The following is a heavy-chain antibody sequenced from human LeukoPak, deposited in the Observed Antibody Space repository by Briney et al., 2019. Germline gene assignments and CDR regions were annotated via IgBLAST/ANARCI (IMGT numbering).Heavy chain of an antibody. Sequence: PGGSLRLSCAASGFTFSSYSMKWVRQAPGKGLEWVSSISSSSSYIYYADSVKGRFTISRDNAKNSLYLQMNSLRAEDTAVYYCARVLSSSGYYAVDYWGQGTLVTVSS. CDR3: ARVLSSSGYYAVDY. D-gene: IGHD3-22*01. J-gene: IGHJ4*02. V-gene: IGHV3-21*01. CDR1: GFTFSSYS. CDR2: ISSSSSYI.